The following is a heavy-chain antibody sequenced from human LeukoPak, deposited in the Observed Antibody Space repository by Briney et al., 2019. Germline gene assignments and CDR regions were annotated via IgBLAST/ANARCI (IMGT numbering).Heavy chain of an antibody. Sequence: SETLSLTCTVSGGSISTGGYYWTWIRQNPGKGLEWIGYVYYSGSTDYNPSLESRLTISVDVSKNKFSLRLSSVTAADTAVYYCARAAEWYRTILDVWGKGTTVTISS. CDR2: VYYSGST. J-gene: IGHJ6*04. V-gene: IGHV4-31*03. CDR1: GGSISTGGYY. D-gene: IGHD3-3*01. CDR3: ARAAEWYRTILDV.